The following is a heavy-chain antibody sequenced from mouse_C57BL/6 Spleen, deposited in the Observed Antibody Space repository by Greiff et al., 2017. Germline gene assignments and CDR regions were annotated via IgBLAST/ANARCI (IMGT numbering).Heavy chain of an antibody. V-gene: IGHV2-2*01. Sequence: VKLQESGPGLVQPSQRLSITCTVSGFSLTSYGVHWVRQSPGKGLEWLGVIWSGGSTDYNAAFISRLSISKDNSKSQVFLKMNSLQADDTAIYYCARKKGDLLWSMDYWGQGTSVTVSS. CDR2: IWSGGST. J-gene: IGHJ4*01. D-gene: IGHD2-1*01. CDR1: GFSLTSYG. CDR3: ARKKGDLLWSMDY.